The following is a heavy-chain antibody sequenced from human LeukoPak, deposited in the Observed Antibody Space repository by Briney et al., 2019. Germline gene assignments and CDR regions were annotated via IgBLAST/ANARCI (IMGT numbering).Heavy chain of an antibody. V-gene: IGHV3-23*01. CDR1: GFSFSSYD. D-gene: IGHD1-1*01. J-gene: IGHJ4*02. Sequence: GGSLRLSCAASGFSFSSYDMRWAREARARGLEWVSSLRGSGDTFYADSVKGRFTLSRDDSRNTVYLQLNNLRVEDTAVYYCAKANWVSNADAVFWGQGTVVTVSS. CDR3: AKANWVSNADAVF. CDR2: LRGSGDT.